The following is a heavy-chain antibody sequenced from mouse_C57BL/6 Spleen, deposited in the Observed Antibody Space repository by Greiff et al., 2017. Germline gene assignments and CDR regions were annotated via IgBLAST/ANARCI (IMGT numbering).Heavy chain of an antibody. J-gene: IGHJ3*01. CDR1: GYTFTSYW. D-gene: IGHD1-1*01. CDR2: IYPGSGNT. Sequence: VQLQQPGAELVKPGASVKMSCKASGYTFTSYWITWVKQRPGQGLEWIGDIYPGSGNTNYNEKFKSKATLTVGTSSSTAYMQLSSLTSEDSAVYYCANCYGSSYGFAYWGKGTLVTVSA. V-gene: IGHV1-55*01. CDR3: ANCYGSSYGFAY.